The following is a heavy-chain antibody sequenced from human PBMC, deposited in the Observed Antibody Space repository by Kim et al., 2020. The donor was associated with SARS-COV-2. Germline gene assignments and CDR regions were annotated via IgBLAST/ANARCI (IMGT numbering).Heavy chain of an antibody. Sequence: GGSLRLSCAASGFTFNNYAMSWVRQAPGKGLEWVSAISGSGKNTFYADSVKGRFTISRDNSKNTLYLQMNSLRAEDTAVYYCGKDGGGRWTSGWYYFDYWGQGILVTVSS. J-gene: IGHJ4*01. D-gene: IGHD6-19*01. V-gene: IGHV3-23*01. CDR2: ISGSGKNT. CDR3: GKDGGGRWTSGWYYFDY. CDR1: GFTFNNYA.